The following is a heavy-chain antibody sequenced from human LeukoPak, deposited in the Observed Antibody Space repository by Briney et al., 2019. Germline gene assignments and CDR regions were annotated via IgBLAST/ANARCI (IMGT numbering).Heavy chain of an antibody. CDR3: ARGEADGYNVSAFDI. CDR1: GGSISSYY. V-gene: IGHV4-59*01. Sequence: PSETLSLTCTVSGGSISSYYWNWIRQPPGEGLEWIGYFHYSGSTNYNPSLKSRVTISVDTSKNQFSLKLSSVTAADTAVYYCARGEADGYNVSAFDIWGQGTMVTVSS. J-gene: IGHJ3*02. D-gene: IGHD5-24*01. CDR2: FHYSGST.